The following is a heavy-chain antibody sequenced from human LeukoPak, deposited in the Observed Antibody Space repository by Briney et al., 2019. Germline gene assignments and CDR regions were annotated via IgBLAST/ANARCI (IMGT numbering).Heavy chain of an antibody. V-gene: IGHV4-31*03. Sequence: PSETLSLTCTVSGGSISSGGYYWSWIRQHPGKGLEWIGYIYYSGSTYYNPSLKSRVTISVDTSKNQFSLKLSSVTAAGTAVYYCARAEVAATPFDPWGQGTLVTVSS. CDR1: GGSISSGGYY. J-gene: IGHJ5*02. CDR2: IYYSGST. D-gene: IGHD2-15*01. CDR3: ARAEVAATPFDP.